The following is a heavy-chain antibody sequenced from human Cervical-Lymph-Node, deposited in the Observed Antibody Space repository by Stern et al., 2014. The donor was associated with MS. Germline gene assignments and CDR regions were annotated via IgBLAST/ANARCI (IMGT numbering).Heavy chain of an antibody. CDR1: GFKFSIYW. V-gene: IGHV5-51*01. CDR2: IYPGDSVT. D-gene: IGHD1-14*01. Sequence: VQLVQSGAELIRPGESLQISCKGSGFKFSIYWIAWVRQMPGKGLEWMGIIYPGDSVTRYSPSFQCQVTMSADKSTSTASLQWSSLNASDTAMYFCARQTTAWASDVWGQGTLVTVSS. CDR3: ARQTTAWASDV. J-gene: IGHJ4*02.